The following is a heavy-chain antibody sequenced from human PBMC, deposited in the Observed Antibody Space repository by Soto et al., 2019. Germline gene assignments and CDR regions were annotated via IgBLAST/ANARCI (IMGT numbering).Heavy chain of an antibody. CDR1: GFTFSSYS. J-gene: IGHJ6*02. V-gene: IGHV3-21*01. CDR2: ISSSSSYI. CDR3: ARRLRSSWDNGMDV. Sequence: EVQLVESGGGLVKPGGSLRLSCAASGFTFSSYSMNWVRKAPGKGLEWVSSISSSSSYIYYADSVKGRFTISRDNAKNSLYLQMNSLRAEDTPVYYCARRLRSSWDNGMDVWGQGTTVTVSS. D-gene: IGHD6-13*01.